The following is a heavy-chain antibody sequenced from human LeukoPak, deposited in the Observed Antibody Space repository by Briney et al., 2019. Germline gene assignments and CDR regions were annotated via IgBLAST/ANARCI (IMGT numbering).Heavy chain of an antibody. CDR3: ARDSGYAFGT. CDR1: GFTLSSYR. Sequence: SGGSLRLSCAASGFTLSSYRMNWVRQAPGKGLEWVSYIRSSSSTIYYADSVKGRFTISSDNAKNSLYLQMNTLRDGDTAVYFCARDSGYAFGTWGQGTMVTVSS. V-gene: IGHV3-48*02. D-gene: IGHD2-15*01. J-gene: IGHJ3*02. CDR2: IRSSSSTI.